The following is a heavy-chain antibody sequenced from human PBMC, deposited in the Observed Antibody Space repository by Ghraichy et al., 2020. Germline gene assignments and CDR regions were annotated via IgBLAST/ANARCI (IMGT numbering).Heavy chain of an antibody. Sequence: GGSLRLSCAASEFTVSSNYMSWVRQAPGKGLEWVSVIYSGGSTYYADSVKGRFNISSDSSKNTLYLQMNSLRAEDTAVCYCAGDIPGVAGPGTRASDNWGQGTLVTVSS. CDR3: AGDIPGVAGPGTRASDN. D-gene: IGHD6-13*01. J-gene: IGHJ4*02. CDR1: EFTVSSNY. CDR2: IYSGGST. V-gene: IGHV3-53*01.